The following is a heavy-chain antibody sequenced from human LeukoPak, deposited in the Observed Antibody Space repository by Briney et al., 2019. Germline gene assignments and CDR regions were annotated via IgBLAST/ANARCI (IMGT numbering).Heavy chain of an antibody. J-gene: IGHJ6*02. CDR2: ISSSGSTM. D-gene: IGHD4-17*01. CDR1: GFTFSSYE. CDR3: ASMTTVTKYYYYYGMDV. V-gene: IGHV3-48*03. Sequence: GGSLRLSCAASGFTFSSYEMNWVRQAPGKGLEWVSYISSSGSTMYYADSVKGRFTISRDNAKNSLYLQMNSLRAEDTAVYYCASMTTVTKYYYYYGMDVWGQGTTVTVSS.